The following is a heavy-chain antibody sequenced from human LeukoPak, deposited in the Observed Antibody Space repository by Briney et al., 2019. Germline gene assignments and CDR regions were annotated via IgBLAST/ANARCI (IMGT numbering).Heavy chain of an antibody. J-gene: IGHJ4*02. V-gene: IGHV1-2*02. D-gene: IGHD3-22*01. Sequence: ASVKVSCKASGYTFTGYYMHWVRQAPGQGLEWMGWINPNSGGTNYAQKFQGRVTMTRDTSISTAYMELCRLRSDDTAVYCCARDPSKYYYDSSGLDYWGQGTLVTVSS. CDR2: INPNSGGT. CDR3: ARDPSKYYYDSSGLDY. CDR1: GYTFTGYY.